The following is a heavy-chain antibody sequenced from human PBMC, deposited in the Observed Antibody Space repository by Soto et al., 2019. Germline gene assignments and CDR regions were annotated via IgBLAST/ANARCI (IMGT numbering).Heavy chain of an antibody. CDR3: ARHGIEPYFWRGYYRYYYYYMDV. J-gene: IGHJ6*03. V-gene: IGHV4-59*08. D-gene: IGHD3-3*01. Sequence: SETLSLTCTVSGGSISSYYWSWIRQPPGKGLEWIGYIYYSGSTNYNPSLKSRVTISVDTSKNQFSLKLSSVTAADTAVYYCARHGIEPYFWRGYYRYYYYYMDVWGKGTTVTVSS. CDR1: GGSISSYY. CDR2: IYYSGST.